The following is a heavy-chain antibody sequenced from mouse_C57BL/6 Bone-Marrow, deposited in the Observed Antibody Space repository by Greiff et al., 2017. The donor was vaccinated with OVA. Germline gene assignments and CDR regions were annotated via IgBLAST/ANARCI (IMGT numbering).Heavy chain of an antibody. CDR1: GYSITSGYD. D-gene: IGHD2-3*01. CDR2: ISYSGST. J-gene: IGHJ2*01. Sequence: EVQLQESGPGMVKPSQSLSLTCTVTGYSITSGYDWHWIRHFPGNKLEWMGYISYSGSTNYNPSLKSRISITHDTSKNHFFLKLNSVTTEDTATYYCARGGYDGYFYFAYWGQGTTLTVSS. V-gene: IGHV3-1*01. CDR3: ARGGYDGYFYFAY.